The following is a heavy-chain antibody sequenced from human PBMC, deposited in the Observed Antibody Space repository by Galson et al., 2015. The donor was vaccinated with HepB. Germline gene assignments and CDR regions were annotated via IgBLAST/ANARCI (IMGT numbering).Heavy chain of an antibody. D-gene: IGHD4-23*01. CDR3: ARIRSAGYGGNDNYGMDV. Sequence: PALVKPTQTLTLTCTFSGFSLSTSGMCVSWIRQPPGKALEWLARIDWDDDKYYSTSLKTRLTISKDTSKNQVVLTMTNMDPVDTATYYCARIRSAGYGGNDNYGMDVWGQGTTVTVSS. CDR1: GFSLSTSGMC. J-gene: IGHJ6*02. CDR2: IDWDDDK. V-gene: IGHV2-70*11.